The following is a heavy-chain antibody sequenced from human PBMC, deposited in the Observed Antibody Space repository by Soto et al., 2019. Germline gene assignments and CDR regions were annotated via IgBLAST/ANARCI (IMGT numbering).Heavy chain of an antibody. V-gene: IGHV3-23*01. CDR1: GFTFNAYA. Sequence: EVQLLESGGGLVQPGGSLRLSCAASGFTFNAYAMTWVRQAPGKGLEWVSAIGGSGGNRYYAASVKGRFTISRDNSKHTLDLQMSRLRVEDTAVYYCARVASDYINSVDHWGQGILVTFSS. CDR2: IGGSGGNR. D-gene: IGHD4-4*01. J-gene: IGHJ4*02. CDR3: ARVASDYINSVDH.